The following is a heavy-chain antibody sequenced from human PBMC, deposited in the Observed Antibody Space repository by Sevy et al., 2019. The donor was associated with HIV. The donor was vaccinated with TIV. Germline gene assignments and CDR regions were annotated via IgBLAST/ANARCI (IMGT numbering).Heavy chain of an antibody. V-gene: IGHV3-30*04. D-gene: IGHD2-2*01. Sequence: GGSLRLSCAASGFTFSSYAMHWVRQAPGKGLEWVAVLSYDGNNKYYSDSVKGRFTISRDNSKNTLYLQMNSLRAEDTAVYTCARDLGAVVIPARTYFDYWGQGTLVTVSS. CDR1: GFTFSSYA. CDR2: LSYDGNNK. CDR3: ARDLGAVVIPARTYFDY. J-gene: IGHJ4*02.